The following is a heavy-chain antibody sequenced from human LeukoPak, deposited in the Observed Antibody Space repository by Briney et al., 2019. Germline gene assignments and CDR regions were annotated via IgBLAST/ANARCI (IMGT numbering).Heavy chain of an antibody. J-gene: IGHJ4*02. V-gene: IGHV3-23*01. D-gene: IGHD3-10*01. CDR1: GFTFSSYA. CDR3: AKDPHYYGSGSLDY. CDR2: ISGSGGST. Sequence: GGSLRLSCAASGFTFSSYAMSWVRQAPGKGLEWVSAISGSGGSTYYADSVKGRFTISRDNSKNTLYLQMNSLRAEDTAVYYCAKDPHYYGSGSLDYWGQGTLVTVPS.